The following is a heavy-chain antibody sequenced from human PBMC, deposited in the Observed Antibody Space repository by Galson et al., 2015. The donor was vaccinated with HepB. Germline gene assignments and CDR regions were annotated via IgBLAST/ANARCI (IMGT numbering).Heavy chain of an antibody. Sequence: SLRLSCAASGFTFRNYGTHWVRQAPGKGLEWVALIWYDGTNKYYADSVKGRFTISRDNSKNTLYLQMNSLRAEDTAVYYCVREFSGLYYFDYWGQGTLVTVSS. D-gene: IGHD3-10*01. V-gene: IGHV3-33*08. CDR2: IWYDGTNK. CDR3: VREFSGLYYFDY. J-gene: IGHJ4*02. CDR1: GFTFRNYG.